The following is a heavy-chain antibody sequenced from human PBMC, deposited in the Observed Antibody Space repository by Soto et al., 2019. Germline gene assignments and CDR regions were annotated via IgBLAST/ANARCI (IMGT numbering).Heavy chain of an antibody. J-gene: IGHJ5*02. Sequence: XETLSLTCAVAGYSISSGYYWGWIRQPPVKGLEWIGSSYHSGSTYYNPSLKSRVTISVDTSKNQFSLKLSSVTAADTAVYYCARDCRYYYGSGSYLSHRGQYNWFDHWGQGTLVTVSS. CDR2: SYHSGST. CDR1: GYSISSGYY. D-gene: IGHD3-10*01. CDR3: ARDCRYYYGSGSYLSHRGQYNWFDH. V-gene: IGHV4-38-2*02.